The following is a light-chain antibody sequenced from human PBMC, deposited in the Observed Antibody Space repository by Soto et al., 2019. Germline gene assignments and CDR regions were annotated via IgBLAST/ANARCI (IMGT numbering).Light chain of an antibody. CDR3: QQYATSPIT. CDR2: GAS. Sequence: ENGLTQSPGTVSLTPGERATLSCRASQSVGRNYLAWFQQKSGQAPRLVIYGASSRAAGIPDRLSGSGSGTDFTLTISRLEPEDFAVYYCQQYATSPITFGQGTRLEIK. J-gene: IGKJ5*01. CDR1: QSVGRNY. V-gene: IGKV3-20*01.